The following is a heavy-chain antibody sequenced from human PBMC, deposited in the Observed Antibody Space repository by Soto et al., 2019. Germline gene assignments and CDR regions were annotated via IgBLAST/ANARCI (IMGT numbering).Heavy chain of an antibody. Sequence: GASVKVSCKASGGTFSSYAISWVRQAPGQGLEWMGGIIPIFCTANYAQKFQGRVTITADESTSTAYTELSSLRSEGTAVYYCARDRSGYDSSGYYLKWFDPWGQGTLVTVSS. V-gene: IGHV1-69*13. D-gene: IGHD3-22*01. CDR3: ARDRSGYDSSGYYLKWFDP. CDR1: GGTFSSYA. J-gene: IGHJ5*02. CDR2: IIPIFCTA.